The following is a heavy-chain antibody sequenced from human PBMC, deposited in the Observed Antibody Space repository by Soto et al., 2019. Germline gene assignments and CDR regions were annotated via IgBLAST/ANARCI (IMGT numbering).Heavy chain of an antibody. CDR2: ISGRSNTI. Sequence: VHLVESGGGLVQPGGPLRLSCVASGFTFSDYNMNWVRQAPGKGLEWVSFISGRSNTIYYADSVKGRFTISRDNAKNSLYLLMNSLRAEDTAVYYCTREGDGSGFFSDFWGQGALVTVSS. J-gene: IGHJ4*02. V-gene: IGHV3-48*01. CDR1: GFTFSDYN. D-gene: IGHD3-22*01. CDR3: TREGDGSGFFSDF.